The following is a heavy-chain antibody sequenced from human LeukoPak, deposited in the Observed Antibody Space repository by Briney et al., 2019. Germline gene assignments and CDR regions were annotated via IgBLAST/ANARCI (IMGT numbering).Heavy chain of an antibody. CDR1: GFTFSSYW. Sequence: GGSLRLPCAASGFTFSSYWMSWVRQAPGKGLEWVANIKQDGSEKYYVDSVKGRFTISRDNAKNSLYLQMNSLRAEDTAVYYCARDFMRVAGTYDYWGQGTLVTVSS. J-gene: IGHJ4*02. CDR3: ARDFMRVAGTYDY. V-gene: IGHV3-7*01. D-gene: IGHD6-19*01. CDR2: IKQDGSEK.